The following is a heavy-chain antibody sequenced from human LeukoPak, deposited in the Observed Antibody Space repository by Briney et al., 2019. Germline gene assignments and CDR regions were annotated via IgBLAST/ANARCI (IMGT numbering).Heavy chain of an antibody. Sequence: GGSLRLSCAASGFTFSNAWMSWVRQAPGKGLEWVGRIKSKTDGGTTDYAAPVKGRFTISRDDSKNTLYLQMNSLRAEDTAVYYCARTQLGFDYWGQGTLVTVSS. CDR3: ARTQLGFDY. V-gene: IGHV3-15*01. J-gene: IGHJ4*02. CDR1: GFTFSNAW. CDR2: IKSKTDGGTT. D-gene: IGHD3-16*01.